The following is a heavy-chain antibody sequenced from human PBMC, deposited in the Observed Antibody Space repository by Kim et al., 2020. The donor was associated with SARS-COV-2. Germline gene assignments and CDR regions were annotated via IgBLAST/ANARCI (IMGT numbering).Heavy chain of an antibody. V-gene: IGHV3-9*01. D-gene: IGHD3-10*01. CDR3: ANSNLLWFGELSDGIDV. J-gene: IGHJ6*02. Sequence: GGSLRLSCAASGFTFDDYAMHWVRQAPGKGLEWVSGISWNSGSIGYADSVKGLFTISRDNAKNSLYLQMNSLRAEDTALYYCANSNLLWFGELSDGIDVWGQGTTGTVSS. CDR2: ISWNSGSI. CDR1: GFTFDDYA.